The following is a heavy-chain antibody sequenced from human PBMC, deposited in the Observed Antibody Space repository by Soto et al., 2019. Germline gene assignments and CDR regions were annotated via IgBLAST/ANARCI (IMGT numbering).Heavy chain of an antibody. J-gene: IGHJ4*02. Sequence: QITLKESGPTLVKPTQTLTLTCTFSGFSLSTSGVGVGWIRQPPGKDLEWLALIYWDDDKRYSPSLKSRLTITKDTAKNQLVLTMTNMDPVDTATYYCAHKIDTAMPQYYFDYWGQGTLVTVSS. CDR1: GFSLSTSGVG. CDR3: AHKIDTAMPQYYFDY. V-gene: IGHV2-5*02. CDR2: IYWDDDK. D-gene: IGHD5-18*01.